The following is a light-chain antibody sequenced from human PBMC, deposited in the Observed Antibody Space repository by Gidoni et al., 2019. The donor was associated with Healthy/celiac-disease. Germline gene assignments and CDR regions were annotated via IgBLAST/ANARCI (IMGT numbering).Light chain of an antibody. CDR1: QSVSSN. CDR2: GAS. Sequence: IVLTQSPATLSLSPGERATLSCRASQSVSSNLAWYQQKPGQAPRLLIYGASTRATGIPARFSGSGSGTEFTLTISSLQSEDFAVYYCQQYKNWPPYTFGQGTKLEIK. J-gene: IGKJ2*01. CDR3: QQYKNWPPYT. V-gene: IGKV3-15*01.